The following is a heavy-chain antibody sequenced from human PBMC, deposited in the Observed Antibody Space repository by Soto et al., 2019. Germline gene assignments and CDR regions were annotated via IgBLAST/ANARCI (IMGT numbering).Heavy chain of an antibody. V-gene: IGHV3-13*01. J-gene: IGHJ4*02. CDR3: ARGQSDSLAYFDY. CDR2: VGPSGDT. D-gene: IGHD3-3*01. CDR1: GFIFRNYD. Sequence: LRLSCAASGFIFRNYDMHWVRQSIGKGLEWVSAVGPSGDTYYPGSVKGRFTISRENAKNSLYLQMNSLRTGDTAVYYCARGQSDSLAYFDYWGQGILVTVSS.